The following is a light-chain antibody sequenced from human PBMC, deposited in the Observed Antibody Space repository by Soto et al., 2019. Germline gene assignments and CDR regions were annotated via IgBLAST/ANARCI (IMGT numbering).Light chain of an antibody. CDR1: QSISTY. CDR3: QQSYSTPFT. Sequence: QVRQSTAAVSAAKGERVAIGGRASQSISTYLNWYQQEPGKAPILLIYAASTLQKGVPSRFSGSGSGADFTLTLTRLQPEDFAIYYCQQSYSTPFTFCPGTKVDI. V-gene: IGKV1-39*01. J-gene: IGKJ3*01. CDR2: AAS.